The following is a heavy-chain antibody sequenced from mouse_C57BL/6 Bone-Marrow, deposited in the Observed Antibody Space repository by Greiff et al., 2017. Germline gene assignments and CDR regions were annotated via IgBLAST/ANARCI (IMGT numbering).Heavy chain of an antibody. Sequence: EVQGVESGGGLVQPGASLKLSCAASGFTFSDYYMYWVRQTPEKRLEWVAYISNGGGSTYYPDTVKGRFTISRDNAKNTLYLQMSRLKSEDTAMYYGGRQRTCYSDWYFDVWGTGTTVTVSS. CDR3: GRQRTCYSDWYFDV. V-gene: IGHV5-12*01. CDR2: ISNGGGST. CDR1: GFTFSDYY. D-gene: IGHD2-12*01. J-gene: IGHJ1*03.